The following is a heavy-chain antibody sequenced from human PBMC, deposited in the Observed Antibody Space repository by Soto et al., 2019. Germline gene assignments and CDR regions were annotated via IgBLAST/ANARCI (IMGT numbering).Heavy chain of an antibody. Sequence: SGPTLVNPTQTLTLTCTFSGFSLSTSGMCVTWIRQPPGKALEWLALINWDDDKYYSTSLKTRLTISKDTSKNQVVLTMTNMDPVDTATYYCAVAGTTMYYFDYWGQGTLVTVSS. CDR3: AVAGTTMYYFDY. D-gene: IGHD6-19*01. CDR2: INWDDDK. J-gene: IGHJ4*02. V-gene: IGHV2-70*01. CDR1: GFSLSTSGMC.